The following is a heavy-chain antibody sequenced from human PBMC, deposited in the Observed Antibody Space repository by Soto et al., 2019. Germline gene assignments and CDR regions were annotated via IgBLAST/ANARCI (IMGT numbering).Heavy chain of an antibody. V-gene: IGHV1-3*01. CDR1: GYTFTSYA. Sequence: ASVKVSCKASGYTFTSYAMHWVRQAPGQRLEWMGWINAGNGNTKYSQKFQGRVTITRDTSASTAYMELSSLRSEDTAVYYCAKSIVVVRDDAFDIWGQGTMVTVSS. CDR3: AKSIVVVRDDAFDI. J-gene: IGHJ3*02. CDR2: INAGNGNT. D-gene: IGHD3-22*01.